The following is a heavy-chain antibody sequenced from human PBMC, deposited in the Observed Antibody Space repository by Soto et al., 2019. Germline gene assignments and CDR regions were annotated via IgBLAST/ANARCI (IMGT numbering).Heavy chain of an antibody. CDR2: INHSGST. V-gene: IGHV4-34*01. CDR3: ARGIVYDSPFFDY. Sequence: TSETLSLTCAVYGGSFSGYYWSWIRQPPGKGLEWIGEINHSGSTNYNPSLKSRVTISVDTSKNQFSLKLSSVTAADTAVYYCARGIVYDSPFFDYWGQGTLVTVSS. D-gene: IGHD3-22*01. CDR1: GGSFSGYY. J-gene: IGHJ4*02.